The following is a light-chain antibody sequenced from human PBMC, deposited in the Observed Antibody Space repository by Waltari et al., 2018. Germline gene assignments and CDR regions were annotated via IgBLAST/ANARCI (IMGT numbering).Light chain of an antibody. V-gene: IGKV4-1*01. J-gene: IGKJ1*01. CDR1: QSIFYSSNNKNY. Sequence: DIVMTQSPDSLAVSLGERATINCKSSQSIFYSSNNKNYLAWYQQKPGKSPKLLISWASTRESGVPDRFSGSGSGTDFTLTISSLQAEDVAVYYCQQYYAPLRTFGQGTKVEVK. CDR2: WAS. CDR3: QQYYAPLRT.